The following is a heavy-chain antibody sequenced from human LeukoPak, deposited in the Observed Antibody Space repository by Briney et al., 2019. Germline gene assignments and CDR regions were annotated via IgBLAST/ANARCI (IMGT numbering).Heavy chain of an antibody. CDR1: GGSISSYY. CDR3: ARDPRGYGANAFDY. V-gene: IGHV4-59*12. D-gene: IGHD4-23*01. CDR2: IYYSGST. Sequence: PSETLSLTCTVSGGSISSYYWSWIRQPPGKGLEWIGYIYYSGSTNYNPSLKSRVTISVDTSKNQFSLKLSSVTAADTAVYYCARDPRGYGANAFDYWGQGTLVTVSS. J-gene: IGHJ4*02.